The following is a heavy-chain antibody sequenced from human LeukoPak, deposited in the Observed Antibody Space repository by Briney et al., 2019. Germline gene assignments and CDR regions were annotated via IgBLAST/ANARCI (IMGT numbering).Heavy chain of an antibody. CDR3: ARDRRDDYYYYYYMDV. V-gene: IGHV4-61*02. Sequence: SETLSLTCTGSGGSISSGSYYWSWIRQPAGKGLEWIGRIYTSGSTNYNPSLKSRVTISVDTSKNQFSLKLSSVTAADTAVYYCARDRRDDYYYYYYMDVWGKGTTVTISS. J-gene: IGHJ6*03. CDR1: GGSISSGSYY. CDR2: IYTSGST.